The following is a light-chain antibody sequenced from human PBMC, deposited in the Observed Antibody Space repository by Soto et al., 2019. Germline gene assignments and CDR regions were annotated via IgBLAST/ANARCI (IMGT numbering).Light chain of an antibody. CDR3: QHYQSGHPIT. Sequence: EIVLTQSPATLSLSTGERATLSCRAAQSVGTRLAWYQHKTGQAPRLLISGASSRATGIPDRFTGSGSETSFTLTISRLEPEDFALYYCQHYQSGHPITFGQGTRLEIK. CDR1: QSVGTR. V-gene: IGKV3-20*01. J-gene: IGKJ5*01. CDR2: GAS.